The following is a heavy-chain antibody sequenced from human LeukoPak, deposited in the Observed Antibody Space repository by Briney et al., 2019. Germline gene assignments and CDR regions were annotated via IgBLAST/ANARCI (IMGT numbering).Heavy chain of an antibody. CDR1: GGSISSGNYY. CDR2: IYTSGST. CDR3: ARESDLSNYDRTDY. J-gene: IGHJ4*02. D-gene: IGHD4/OR15-4a*01. V-gene: IGHV4-61*02. Sequence: SQTLSLTCTVSGGSISSGNYYWSWLRQPAGKGLEWIGRIYTSGSTTYNPSLKSRVTISADTSKNQVSLKLSSVTAADTAMYYCARESDLSNYDRTDYWGQGTLVTVSS.